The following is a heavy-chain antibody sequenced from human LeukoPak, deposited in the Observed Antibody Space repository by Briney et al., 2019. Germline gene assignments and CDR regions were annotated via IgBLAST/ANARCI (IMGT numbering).Heavy chain of an antibody. V-gene: IGHV4-39*01. CDR2: IYYSGST. Sequence: PSETLSLTCTVSGGSISSYYWGWIRQPPGKGLEWIGSIYYSGSTYYNPSLKSRVTISVDTSKNQFSLKLSSVTAADTAVYYCATHERWAPAYWGQGTLVTVSS. CDR1: GGSISSYY. J-gene: IGHJ4*02. CDR3: ATHERWAPAY. D-gene: IGHD1-26*01.